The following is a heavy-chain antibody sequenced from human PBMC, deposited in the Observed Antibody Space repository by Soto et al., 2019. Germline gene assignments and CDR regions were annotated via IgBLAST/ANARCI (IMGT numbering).Heavy chain of an antibody. J-gene: IGHJ6*02. CDR2: IIPVFGTP. CDR1: GGSLSNFG. Sequence: QVQLVQSGAEVKKPGSSVKVSCTASGGSLSNFGISWVRQAPGQGLEWMGAIIPVFGTPNYAQKFQDRVTISAHESSTQVYMEVRSLPSANTAVYYCARGDATKIVVTTYYAMDVWGQGTTVTVSS. V-gene: IGHV1-69*12. D-gene: IGHD3-22*01. CDR3: ARGDATKIVVTTYYAMDV.